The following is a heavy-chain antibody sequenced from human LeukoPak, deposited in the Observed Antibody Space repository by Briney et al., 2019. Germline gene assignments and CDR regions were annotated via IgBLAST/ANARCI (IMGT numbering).Heavy chain of an antibody. V-gene: IGHV3-21*01. J-gene: IGHJ4*02. CDR2: ISSSSSYI. D-gene: IGHD6-13*01. CDR3: ARASIAAAGVDY. CDR1: GFTFSSYS. Sequence: GGSLRLSCAASGFTFSSYSMNWVRQAPGKGLEWVSSISSSSSYIYYADSVKGRFTISRDNAKNSLYLQVNSLRAEDTAVYYCARASIAAAGVDYWGQGTLVTVSS.